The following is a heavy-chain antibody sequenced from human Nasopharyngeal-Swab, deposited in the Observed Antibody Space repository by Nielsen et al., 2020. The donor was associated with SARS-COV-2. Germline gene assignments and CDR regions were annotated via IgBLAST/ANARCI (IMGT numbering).Heavy chain of an antibody. J-gene: IGHJ4*02. CDR2: IIPIFGTA. D-gene: IGHD4-23*01. CDR3: ANAGDYGGTPGPY. Sequence: SVKVSCKASGGTFSSYAISWVRQAPGQGLEWMGGIIPIFGTANYAQKFQGRVTITADESTSTAYMELSSLRSEDTAVYYCANAGDYGGTPGPYWGQGTLVTVSS. CDR1: GGTFSSYA. V-gene: IGHV1-69*13.